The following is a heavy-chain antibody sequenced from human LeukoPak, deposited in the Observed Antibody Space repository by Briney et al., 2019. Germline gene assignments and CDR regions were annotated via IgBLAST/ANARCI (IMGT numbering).Heavy chain of an antibody. J-gene: IGHJ5*02. D-gene: IGHD2/OR15-2a*01. CDR2: YNSGNT. Sequence: SQTLSLTCAVSGGSISSRGFSWSWIRQPPGKGLEWIGYNSGNTYYSPSLRGRISISVDTSKNQLSLNLSSVTAADTAVYYCATAFDGRGILALDPWGQGTLVTVSS. CDR1: GGSISSRGFS. V-gene: IGHV4-30-4*07. CDR3: ATAFDGRGILALDP.